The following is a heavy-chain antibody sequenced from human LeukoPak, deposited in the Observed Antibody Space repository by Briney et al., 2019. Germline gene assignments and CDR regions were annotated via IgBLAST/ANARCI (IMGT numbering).Heavy chain of an antibody. D-gene: IGHD1-20*01. CDR1: GYTFTSYG. CDR2: ISAYNGNT. CDR3: ARDGRYNLNYADY. Sequence: ASVKVSCKASGYTFTSYGISWVRQAPGQGLEWMGWISAYNGNTNYAQKLQGRVTMTTDTSTSTPYMELRSLRSDDTAVYYCARDGRYNLNYADYWGQGTLVTVSS. J-gene: IGHJ4*02. V-gene: IGHV1-18*01.